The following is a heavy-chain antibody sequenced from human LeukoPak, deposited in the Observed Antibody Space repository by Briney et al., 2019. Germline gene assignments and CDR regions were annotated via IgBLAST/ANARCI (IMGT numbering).Heavy chain of an antibody. D-gene: IGHD4-17*01. V-gene: IGHV3-48*03. CDR1: GLTFSSYE. CDR2: ISSSGSYI. CDR3: ARDNAATVTPYSFYAMDL. Sequence: PGGSLRLSCAAPGLTFSSYEMNWVRQAPGKGLEWISYISSSGSYIYYADSVKGRFTISRDNAKNSLYLQMNSLRVDDTAVYHCARDNAATVTPYSFYAMDLWGQGTTVTVS. J-gene: IGHJ6*02.